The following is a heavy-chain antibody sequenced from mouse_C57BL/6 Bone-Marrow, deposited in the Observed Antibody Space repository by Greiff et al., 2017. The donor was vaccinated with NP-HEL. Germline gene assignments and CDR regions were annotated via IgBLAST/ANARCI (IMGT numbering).Heavy chain of an antibody. CDR2: IDPSDSYT. J-gene: IGHJ3*01. Sequence: QVQLQQPGAELVMPGASVKLSCKASGYTFTSYWMHWVKQRPGQGLEWIGEIDPSDSYTNYNQKFKGKSTLTVDKSSSTAYMQLSSLTSEDSAVYDCAREMDDYSCAYWGQGTLVTVSA. CDR3: AREMDDYSCAY. V-gene: IGHV1-69*01. CDR1: GYTFTSYW. D-gene: IGHD2-4*01.